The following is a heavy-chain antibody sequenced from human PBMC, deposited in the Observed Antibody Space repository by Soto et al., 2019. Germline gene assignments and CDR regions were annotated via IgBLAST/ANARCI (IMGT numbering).Heavy chain of an antibody. Sequence: QVQLQESGPGLVKPSETLYLTCTVSGGSVSSGDYYWSWIRQSPGKGLDGIGNIYYRGGTSYNPSLKTRPTISADTPKKEVSLRLSSVTAADTAVYYCARALGDYYDSGGYQQAYYFDYWGQGTLVTVSS. D-gene: IGHD3-22*01. J-gene: IGHJ4*02. V-gene: IGHV4-61*08. CDR1: GGSVSSGDYY. CDR3: ARALGDYYDSGGYQQAYYFDY. CDR2: IYYRGGT.